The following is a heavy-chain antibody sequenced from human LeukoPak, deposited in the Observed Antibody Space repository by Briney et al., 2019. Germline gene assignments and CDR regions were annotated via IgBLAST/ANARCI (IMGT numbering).Heavy chain of an antibody. CDR2: IGAYNGNT. Sequence: ASVKVSCKASGYTFTSYGISWVRQAPGQGLEWMGWIGAYNGNTNYAQKLQGRVTMTTDTSTSTAYMELRSLRSDDTAVYYCARDLGITMVRGPKNHFDYWGQGTLVTVSS. J-gene: IGHJ4*02. CDR3: ARDLGITMVRGPKNHFDY. V-gene: IGHV1-18*01. CDR1: GYTFTSYG. D-gene: IGHD3-10*01.